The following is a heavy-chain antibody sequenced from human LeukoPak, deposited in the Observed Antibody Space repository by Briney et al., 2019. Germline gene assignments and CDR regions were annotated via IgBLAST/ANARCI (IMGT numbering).Heavy chain of an antibody. D-gene: IGHD3-22*01. CDR2: IYYSGST. V-gene: IGHV4-59*01. CDR1: GGSISSYY. Sequence: SETLSLTCTVSGGSISSYYWSWIRQPPGKGLEWIGYIYYSGSTNYNPSLKSRVTISVDTSKNQFSLKLSSVTAADTAVYYCARALYYDSSGYQPDGGYFQHWGQGTLVTVSS. CDR3: ARALYYDSSGYQPDGGYFQH. J-gene: IGHJ1*01.